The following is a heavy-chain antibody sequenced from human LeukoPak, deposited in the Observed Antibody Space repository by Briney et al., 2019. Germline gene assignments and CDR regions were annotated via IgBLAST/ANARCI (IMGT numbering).Heavy chain of an antibody. CDR1: GFTFSNYW. J-gene: IGHJ2*01. CDR2: INQDGSEI. Sequence: TGGSLRLSCAASGFTFSNYWMSWVRQAPGKGLEWVANINQDGSEIYYVDSVKGRFTISRDNAKNSLYLQINSVRAEDTAVYYCARDQGSMIVVRTTYWYLDRCGRGTLVTVSS. V-gene: IGHV3-7*01. CDR3: ARDQGSMIVVRTTYWYLDR. D-gene: IGHD3-22*01.